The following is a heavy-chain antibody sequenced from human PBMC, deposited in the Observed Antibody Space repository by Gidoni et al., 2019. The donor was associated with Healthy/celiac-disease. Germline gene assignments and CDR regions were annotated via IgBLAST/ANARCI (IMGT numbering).Heavy chain of an antibody. Sequence: QVQLVQSGAEVKKPGSSVKVSCTASGGTFSSYAISWVRQAPGQGLEWMGGSIPIFGKANYAQKCQGRGTITADESTSTAYMELSSLRSEDTAVYYWARGHVYFDWNWVDPWGQGTLVTVSS. CDR3: ARGHVYFDWNWVDP. J-gene: IGHJ5*02. V-gene: IGHV1-69*01. CDR1: GGTFSSYA. D-gene: IGHD3-9*01. CDR2: SIPIFGKA.